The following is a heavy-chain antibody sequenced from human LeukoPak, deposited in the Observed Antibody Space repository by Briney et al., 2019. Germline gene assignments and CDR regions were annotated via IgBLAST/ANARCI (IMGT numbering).Heavy chain of an antibody. Sequence: KPSETLSLTCTVSGGSISRSYWTGIRQPPGKGLEWIGYIYPSGSTDYNPSLKSRVTVSVDTSKNQFSLKLTSVTAADTAMYYCARQIAAPGNYYYYMDVWGKGTTVTDSS. CDR3: ARQIAAPGNYYYYMDV. D-gene: IGHD6-13*01. V-gene: IGHV4-4*09. CDR2: IYPSGST. J-gene: IGHJ6*03. CDR1: GGSISRSY.